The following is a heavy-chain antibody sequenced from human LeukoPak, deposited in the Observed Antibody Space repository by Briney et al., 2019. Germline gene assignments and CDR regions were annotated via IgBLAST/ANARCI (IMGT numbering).Heavy chain of an antibody. Sequence: GGSLRLSCAASAFTFGSYWMHWVRQAPGKGLEWVAVIWYDGSNKYYADSVKGRFTISRDNSKNTLYLQMNSLRAEDTAVYYCARDHTARVTTGEGFDYWGQGTLVTVSS. CDR3: ARDHTARVTTGEGFDY. CDR2: IWYDGSNK. D-gene: IGHD4-11*01. V-gene: IGHV3-33*08. CDR1: AFTFGSYW. J-gene: IGHJ4*02.